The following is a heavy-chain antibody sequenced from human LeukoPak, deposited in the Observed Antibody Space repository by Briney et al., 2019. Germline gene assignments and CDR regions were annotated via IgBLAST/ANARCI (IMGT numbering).Heavy chain of an antibody. CDR2: ISGSGGST. Sequence: GGSLRLSCAASGFTFSSYAMSWVRQAPGKGLEWVSAISGSGGSTYYADSVKGRFTISRDNSKNTLYLQMNSLRAEDTAVYYCAKDARATYLGSSGWYGDYWGQGTLVTVSS. V-gene: IGHV3-23*01. CDR1: GFTFSSYA. J-gene: IGHJ4*02. CDR3: AKDARATYLGSSGWYGDY. D-gene: IGHD6-19*01.